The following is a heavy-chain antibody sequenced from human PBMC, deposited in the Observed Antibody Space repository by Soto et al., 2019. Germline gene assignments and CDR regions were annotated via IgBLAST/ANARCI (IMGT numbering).Heavy chain of an antibody. V-gene: IGHV1-58*02. D-gene: IGHD3-10*01. CDR3: ARVEDTMYYYYMDV. CDR2: IVVGSGNT. Sequence: SVKVSCKASGFTFTSSAMQWVRQARGQRLEWIGWIVVGSGNTNYAQKFQERVTITRDMSTSTAYMELSSLRSEDTAVYYCARVEDTMYYYYMDVWGKGTTVTVSS. CDR1: GFTFTSSA. J-gene: IGHJ6*03.